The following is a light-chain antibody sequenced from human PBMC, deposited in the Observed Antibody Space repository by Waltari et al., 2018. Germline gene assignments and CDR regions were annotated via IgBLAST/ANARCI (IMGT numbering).Light chain of an antibody. CDR2: HAS. CDR1: ESVGTN. J-gene: IGKJ4*01. Sequence: EIVLTQSPATLSVSPGESATLSCRATESVGTNLAWYLQKPGQPPRLLIYHASARATGVPNRFSGSGSGTEFTLTISSLQSEDFALYFCQQYNNWPPLTFGGGTKVEMK. CDR3: QQYNNWPPLT. V-gene: IGKV3-15*01.